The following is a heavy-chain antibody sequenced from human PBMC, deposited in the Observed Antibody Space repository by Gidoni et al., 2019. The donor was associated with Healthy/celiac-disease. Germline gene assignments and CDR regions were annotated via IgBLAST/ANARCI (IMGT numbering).Heavy chain of an antibody. CDR1: GFTFSSYG. Sequence: QVQLVESGGGVVQPGRSLRLSCAASGFTFSSYGMNWVRQAPGKGLEWVAVISYDGSNKYYADSVKGRFTISRDNSKNTLYLQMNSLRAEDTAVYYCAKDLSYYDFWSGYLTAPDYWGQGTLVTVSS. V-gene: IGHV3-30*18. CDR2: ISYDGSNK. J-gene: IGHJ4*02. CDR3: AKDLSYYDFWSGYLTAPDY. D-gene: IGHD3-3*01.